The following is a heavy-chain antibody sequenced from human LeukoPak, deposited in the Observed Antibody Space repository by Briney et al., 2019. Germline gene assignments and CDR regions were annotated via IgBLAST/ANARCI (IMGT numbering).Heavy chain of an antibody. Sequence: SQTLSLTCAISGDSVSSNSAAWNWIRQSPSRGLEWLGRTYYRSKWYNDYAVSVKSRITINPDTSKNQFSLKLSSVTAADTAVYYCARRFWGRYSSSRWLGYNWFDPWGQGTLVTVSS. CDR2: TYYRSKWYN. J-gene: IGHJ5*02. V-gene: IGHV6-1*01. CDR1: GDSVSSNSAA. D-gene: IGHD6-13*01. CDR3: ARRFWGRYSSSRWLGYNWFDP.